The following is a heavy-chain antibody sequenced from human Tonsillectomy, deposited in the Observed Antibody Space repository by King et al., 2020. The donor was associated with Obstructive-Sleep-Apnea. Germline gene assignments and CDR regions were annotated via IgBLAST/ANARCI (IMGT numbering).Heavy chain of an antibody. J-gene: IGHJ4*02. Sequence: VQLVQSGGGVVQPGRSLRLSCAASGFTFSSYALHWVRQAPGKGLEWVAVISNDGSNKYYADSVKGRFTISRDNSKNTLFLQMNSLRPEDTAVYYCARPIFRVVILGVGFDYWGQGILLTVSS. CDR2: ISNDGSNK. CDR1: GFTFSSYA. V-gene: IGHV3-30-3*01. CDR3: ARPIFRVVILGVGFDY. D-gene: IGHD3-10*01.